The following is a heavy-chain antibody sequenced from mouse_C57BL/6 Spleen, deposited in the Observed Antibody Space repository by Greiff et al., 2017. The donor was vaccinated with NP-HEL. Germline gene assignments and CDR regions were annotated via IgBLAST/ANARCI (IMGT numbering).Heavy chain of an antibody. D-gene: IGHD4-1*01. J-gene: IGHJ1*03. CDR1: GYTFTSYW. Sequence: QVQLQQPGAELVRPGTSVKLSCKASGYTFTSYWMHWVKQRPGQGLEWIGVIDPSDSYTNYNQKFKGKATLTVDTSSSTAYMQLSSLTSEDSAVYYCARTRGRYFDVWGTGTTITVSS. CDR2: IDPSDSYT. CDR3: ARTRGRYFDV. V-gene: IGHV1-59*01.